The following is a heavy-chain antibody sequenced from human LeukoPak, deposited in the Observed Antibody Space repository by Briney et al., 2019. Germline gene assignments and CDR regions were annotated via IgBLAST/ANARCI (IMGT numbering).Heavy chain of an antibody. D-gene: IGHD2-8*01. Sequence: GGSLRLSCAASGFTFSSYGMHWVRQAPGKGLEWVSVISYDGSNKYYADSVKGRFTISRDNSKNTLYLQMNSLRAEDTAVYYCAREVSGYCTNGVCYAFDIWGQGTMVTVSS. J-gene: IGHJ3*02. V-gene: IGHV3-30*03. CDR2: ISYDGSNK. CDR3: AREVSGYCTNGVCYAFDI. CDR1: GFTFSSYG.